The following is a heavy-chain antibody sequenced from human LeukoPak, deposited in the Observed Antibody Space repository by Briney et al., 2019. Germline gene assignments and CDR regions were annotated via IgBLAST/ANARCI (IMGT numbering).Heavy chain of an antibody. Sequence: PGGSLRLSSAASGFTLRLNCTHYVRQAPGKGLVWVSRINTDGSSTSYADSVKGRFTISRGNAKSTLYLQMNSPRAEDTAVYYCARDRLRYNLVDVWGKGTTVTVSS. CDR3: ARDRLRYNLVDV. J-gene: IGHJ6*04. D-gene: IGHD1-1*01. V-gene: IGHV3-74*01. CDR2: INTDGSST. CDR1: GFTLRLNC.